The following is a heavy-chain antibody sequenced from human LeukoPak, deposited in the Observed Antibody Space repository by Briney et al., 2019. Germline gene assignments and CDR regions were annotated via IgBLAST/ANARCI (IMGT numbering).Heavy chain of an antibody. CDR3: ARPNITSYYDSRGYDAFDV. CDR1: GYSFTSYW. D-gene: IGHD3-22*01. V-gene: IGHV5-51*01. Sequence: PGESLKISCKGSGYSFTSYWIGWVRQMPGKGLEWMGSIYPGDSDTRYSPSFQGQVPISAVKSVNMASLQWSRLNATYTAMYYCARPNITSYYDSRGYDAFDVWGQGTMVTVSS. J-gene: IGHJ3*01. CDR2: IYPGDSDT.